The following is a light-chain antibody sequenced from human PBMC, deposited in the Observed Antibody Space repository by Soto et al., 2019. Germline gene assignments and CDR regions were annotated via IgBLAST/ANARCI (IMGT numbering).Light chain of an antibody. V-gene: IGLV2-14*01. CDR3: ASSTTSSTYV. J-gene: IGLJ1*01. CDR1: SSDVGGYSY. CDR2: DVS. Sequence: QSVLTQPASVSGSPGQSIAISCTGTSSDVGGYSYVSWYQQQPGKAPKLVISDVSNRPSGVSDRFSGSKSGNTASLTISGLQTEDEADYYSASSTTSSTYVFGTGTKVTVL.